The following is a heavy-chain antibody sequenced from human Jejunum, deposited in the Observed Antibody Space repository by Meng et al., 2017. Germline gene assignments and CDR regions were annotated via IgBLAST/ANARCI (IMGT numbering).Heavy chain of an antibody. D-gene: IGHD1-26*01. V-gene: IGHV4-61*03. Sequence: LQQPGPGLVRPSETLSPPCPVPGTSVSSDNYDWSWIRQPPGKGLEWIGYVYYSGHTDCNPSLKSRLSISIDTSKNHFSLKLSSVTAADTAVYYCARTPLYSGSYYFDPWGQGALVTVSS. CDR2: VYYSGHT. CDR1: GTSVSSDNYD. CDR3: ARTPLYSGSYYFDP. J-gene: IGHJ4*02.